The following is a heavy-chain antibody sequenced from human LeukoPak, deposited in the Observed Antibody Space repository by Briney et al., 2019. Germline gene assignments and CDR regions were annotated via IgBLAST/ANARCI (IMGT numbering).Heavy chain of an antibody. CDR1: GFTFSSYE. D-gene: IGHD3-22*01. CDR2: ISSSGSTI. Sequence: GGSLRLSCAASGFTFSSYEMNWVRQAPGKGLVWVSYISSSGSTIYYADSVKGRFTISRDNAKNSLYLQMNSLRAEDTAVYYCARDPGGYYYDSSGYIYWGQGTLVTVSS. J-gene: IGHJ4*02. CDR3: ARDPGGYYYDSSGYIY. V-gene: IGHV3-48*03.